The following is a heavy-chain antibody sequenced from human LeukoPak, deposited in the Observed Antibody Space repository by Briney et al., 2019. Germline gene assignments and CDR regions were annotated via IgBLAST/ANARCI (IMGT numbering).Heavy chain of an antibody. Sequence: GGSLRLSCAASGFTFSSYSMNWVRQAPGKGLEWVSSISSSSSYIYYADSVKGRFTISRDNAKNSLYLQMNSLRAEDTAVYYCARDTSLGELSLYRAFDIWGQGTMVTVSS. CDR3: ARDTSLGELSLYRAFDI. CDR1: GFTFSSYS. CDR2: ISSSSSYI. V-gene: IGHV3-21*01. D-gene: IGHD3-16*02. J-gene: IGHJ3*02.